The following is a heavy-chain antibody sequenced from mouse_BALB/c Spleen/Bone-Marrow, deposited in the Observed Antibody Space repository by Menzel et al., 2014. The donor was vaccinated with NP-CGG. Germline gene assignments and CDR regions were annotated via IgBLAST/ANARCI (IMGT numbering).Heavy chain of an antibody. CDR3: ARGTRATYY. CDR2: INPNNGDT. CDR1: GYTFTDYN. Sequence: EVKLQESGPELVKPGASVKMSCKASGYTFTDYNMKWVKQNHGKSLEWIGDINPNNGDTFYNQKFKAKATLTVDKSSSTAYLQVNSLTSEDSAVYYCARGTRATYYWGQGTLVTVSA. D-gene: IGHD3-1*01. V-gene: IGHV1-18*01. J-gene: IGHJ3*01.